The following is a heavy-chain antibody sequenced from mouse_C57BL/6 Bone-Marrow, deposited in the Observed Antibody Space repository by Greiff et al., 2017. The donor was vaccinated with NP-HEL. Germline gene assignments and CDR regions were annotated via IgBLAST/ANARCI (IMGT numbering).Heavy chain of an antibody. Sequence: VKLVESEGGLVQPGSSMKLSCTASRFTFSDYYMAWVRQVPEKGLEWVANINYDGSSTYYLDSLKSRFIISRDNAKNILYLQMSSLKSEDTATYYCARGGDWDSYFDYWGQGTTLTVSS. CDR1: RFTFSDYY. V-gene: IGHV5-16*01. J-gene: IGHJ2*01. D-gene: IGHD4-1*01. CDR2: INYDGSST. CDR3: ARGGDWDSYFDY.